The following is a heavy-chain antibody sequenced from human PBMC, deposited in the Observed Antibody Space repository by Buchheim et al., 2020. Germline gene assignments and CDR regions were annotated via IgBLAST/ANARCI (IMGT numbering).Heavy chain of an antibody. V-gene: IGHV3-11*01. CDR1: GFTFSDYY. CDR3: ARDCISIREVPSYYYYGMDV. D-gene: IGHD2-2*01. J-gene: IGHJ6*02. CDR2: ISSSGSTI. Sequence: QVQLVESGGGLVKPGGSLRLSCAASGFTFSDYYMSWIRQAPGKGLEWVSYISSSGSTIYYADSVKGRFTISRDNAKNSLYLQMNSLGADDTAVYYCARDCISIREVPSYYYYGMDVWGQGTT.